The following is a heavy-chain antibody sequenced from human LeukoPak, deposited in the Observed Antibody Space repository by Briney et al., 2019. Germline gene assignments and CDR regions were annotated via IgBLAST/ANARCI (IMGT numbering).Heavy chain of an antibody. J-gene: IGHJ5*02. CDR1: GGSMSSYY. CDR2: IYHSGST. V-gene: IGHV4-59*01. CDR3: ARDRAAYYYDSSGYQNWFDP. D-gene: IGHD3-22*01. Sequence: SETLSLTCSVSGGSMSSYYWSWIRQSPGKGLEWIGYIYHSGSTDYNSSLKSRVTISEDTSKKQFSLKVSSVTAADTAVYYCARDRAAYYYDSSGYQNWFDPWGQGTLVTVSS.